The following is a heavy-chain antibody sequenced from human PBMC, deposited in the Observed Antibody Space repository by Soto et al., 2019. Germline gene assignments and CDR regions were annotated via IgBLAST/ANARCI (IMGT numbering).Heavy chain of an antibody. Sequence: PSETLSLTCTVSGGSISSYYWSWIRQPPGKGLEWIGYIYYSGSTNYNPSLKSRVTISVDTSKNQFSLKLSSVTAADTAVYYCARRNGIHKQDWAYFDYWGQGTLVTVSS. CDR3: ARRNGIHKQDWAYFDY. CDR1: GGSISSYY. J-gene: IGHJ4*02. CDR2: IYYSGST. V-gene: IGHV4-59*08. D-gene: IGHD1-1*01.